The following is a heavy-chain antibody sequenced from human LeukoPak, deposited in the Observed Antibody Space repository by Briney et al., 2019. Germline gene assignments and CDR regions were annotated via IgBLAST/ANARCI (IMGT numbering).Heavy chain of an antibody. D-gene: IGHD3-22*01. J-gene: IGHJ2*01. CDR3: AREDYNDSGWYFDL. V-gene: IGHV3-74*01. CDR2: INSDGSRT. CDR1: GFTFSSHW. Sequence: PGGSLRLSCAASGFTFSSHWMHGVSQAPGKGLVWVSRINSDGSRTSYADSVKGRFTISRDNAKNTLYLQMNSLRAEDTAVFFCAREDYNDSGWYFDLWGRGTLVTVSS.